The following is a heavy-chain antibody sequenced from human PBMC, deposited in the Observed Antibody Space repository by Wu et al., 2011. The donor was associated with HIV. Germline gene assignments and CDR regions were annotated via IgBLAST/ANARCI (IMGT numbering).Heavy chain of an antibody. V-gene: IGHV1-2*02. J-gene: IGHJ3*02. CDR2: INPNNGGT. D-gene: IGHD3-22*01. Sequence: QVQLVQSGAEVKKPGASVKVSCKASGYTFTGYSIHWVRQAPGQGLEWMGWINPNNGGTNYAQIFQDRVTMTRDTSSTTAYMELSGLTSDDTAVYYCATTLSHDSSGYYYRPVDIWGLGTMVTVS. CDR1: GYTFTGYS. CDR3: ATTLSHDSSGYYYRPVDI.